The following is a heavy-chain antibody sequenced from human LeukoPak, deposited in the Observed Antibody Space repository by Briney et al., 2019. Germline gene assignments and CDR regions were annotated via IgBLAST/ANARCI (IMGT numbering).Heavy chain of an antibody. Sequence: GASVKVSCKASGYTFTGYYMHWVRQAPGQGLERMGWINPNSGGTNYAQKFQGRVTMTRETSISTAYMELSRLRSDDTAVYYCARAKYCSSTSCPRVNWFDPWGQGTLVTVSS. CDR3: ARAKYCSSTSCPRVNWFDP. J-gene: IGHJ5*02. CDR1: GYTFTGYY. V-gene: IGHV1-2*02. CDR2: INPNSGGT. D-gene: IGHD2-2*01.